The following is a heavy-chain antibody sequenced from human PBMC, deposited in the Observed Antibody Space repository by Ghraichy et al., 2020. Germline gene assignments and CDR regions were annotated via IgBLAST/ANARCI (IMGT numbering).Heavy chain of an antibody. V-gene: IGHV3-66*01. CDR1: GFTVSSNY. D-gene: IGHD3-10*01. CDR3: ARDLGVSGSYYYYYYYYGMDV. CDR2: IYSGGSA. Sequence: GGSLRLSCAASGFTVSSNYMSWVRQAPGKGLEWVSVIYSGGSAYYADSVKGRFTISRDNSKNTLYLQMNSLRAEDTAVYYCARDLGVSGSYYYYYYYYGMDVWGQGTTVTVSS. J-gene: IGHJ6*02.